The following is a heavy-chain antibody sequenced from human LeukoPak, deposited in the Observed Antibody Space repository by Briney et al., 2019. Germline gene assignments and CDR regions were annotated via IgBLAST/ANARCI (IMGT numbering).Heavy chain of an antibody. V-gene: IGHV4-31*03. CDR3: ARDCSSTSCYNGMDV. Sequence: PSETLSLTCTVSGGSISSGGYYWSWIRQHPGKGLEWIGYIYYSGSTYYNPSLKSRVTISVDTSKNQFSLKLSSVTAVDTALYYCARDCSSTSCYNGMDVWGQGTTVTVSS. CDR2: IYYSGST. CDR1: GGSISSGGYY. D-gene: IGHD2-2*02. J-gene: IGHJ6*02.